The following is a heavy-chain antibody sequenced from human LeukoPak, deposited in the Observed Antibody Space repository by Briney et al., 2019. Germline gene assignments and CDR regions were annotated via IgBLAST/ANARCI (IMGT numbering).Heavy chain of an antibody. D-gene: IGHD3-22*01. V-gene: IGHV4-4*07. CDR3: ARESKSYDGSGYHHDC. CDR2: IYTSGTT. CDR1: GDSIRNYY. Sequence: SETLSPTCSVSGDSIRNYYWSWIRQPAGKGLEWIGRIYTSGTTDYNPSLKSRLTMSVDTSRNYFSLKLTSVTAADTAVYYCARESKSYDGSGYHHDCWGQGALVTVSS. J-gene: IGHJ4*02.